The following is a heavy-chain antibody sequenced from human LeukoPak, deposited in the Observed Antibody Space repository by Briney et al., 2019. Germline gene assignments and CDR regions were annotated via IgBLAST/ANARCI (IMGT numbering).Heavy chain of an antibody. Sequence: SETLSLTCIVSGGSISSGSHYWGWIRQPPGKGLVWTGSMHYSGITYYNPSLTSRVTISVDTSKNQFSLRLTSVTAADTAVYYCARYPYSDSGVWQAFDYWGQGTLVTVSS. CDR2: MHYSGIT. V-gene: IGHV4-39*01. CDR3: ARYPYSDSGVWQAFDY. CDR1: GGSISSGSHY. D-gene: IGHD5-12*01. J-gene: IGHJ4*02.